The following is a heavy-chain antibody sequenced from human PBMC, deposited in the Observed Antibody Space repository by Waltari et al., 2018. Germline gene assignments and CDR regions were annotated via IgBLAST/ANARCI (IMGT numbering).Heavy chain of an antibody. CDR3: AKERPHYYDSSGYPDY. CDR2: ISGSGGST. Sequence: AISGSGGSTYYADSVKGRFTISRDNSKNTLYLQMNSLRAEDTAVYYCAKERPHYYDSSGYPDYWGQGTLVTVSS. V-gene: IGHV3-23*01. D-gene: IGHD3-22*01. J-gene: IGHJ4*02.